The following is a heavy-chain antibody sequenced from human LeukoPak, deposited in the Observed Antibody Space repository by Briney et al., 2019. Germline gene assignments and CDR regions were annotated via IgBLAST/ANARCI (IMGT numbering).Heavy chain of an antibody. CDR2: ISYDGGRK. Sequence: GGSLRLSCVASGFRFSGYAIHWVRQAPGKGLEWVALISYDGGRKDYADSVRGRFTIDRDNSKNTVYLQMNSLRAEDTAVYYCASSYDSSGYFFDYWGQGTLVTVSS. D-gene: IGHD3-22*01. CDR3: ASSYDSSGYFFDY. V-gene: IGHV3-30*04. CDR1: GFRFSGYA. J-gene: IGHJ4*02.